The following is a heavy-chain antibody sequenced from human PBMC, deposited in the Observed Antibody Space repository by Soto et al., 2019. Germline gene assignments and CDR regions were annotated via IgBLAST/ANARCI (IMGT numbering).Heavy chain of an antibody. CDR3: ARGIAVAGTDYYYYGMDV. V-gene: IGHV1-69*01. J-gene: IGHJ6*02. CDR1: GGTFSNYA. D-gene: IGHD6-19*01. CDR2: IIPIFGTA. Sequence: QVQLVQSGAEVKKPGSSVKVSCKASGGTFSNYAISWVRQAPGQGLEWMGGIIPIFGTANYAQKFQGRVTITADESTSTAYMELSSLRSEDTAVYYCARGIAVAGTDYYYYGMDVWGQGTTVTVSS.